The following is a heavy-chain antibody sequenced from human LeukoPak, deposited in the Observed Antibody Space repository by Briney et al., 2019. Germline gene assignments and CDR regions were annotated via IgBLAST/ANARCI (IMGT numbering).Heavy chain of an antibody. CDR3: AADYSNYAAFDY. J-gene: IGHJ4*02. Sequence: GGSLRLSCAASGFTFSSYGMHWVRQAPGKGLEWVAVIWYDGSNKYYADSVKGRFTISRDNSKNTLYLQMNSLRAEDTAVYYCAADYSNYAAFDYWGQGTLVIVSS. V-gene: IGHV3-33*01. CDR2: IWYDGSNK. D-gene: IGHD4-11*01. CDR1: GFTFSSYG.